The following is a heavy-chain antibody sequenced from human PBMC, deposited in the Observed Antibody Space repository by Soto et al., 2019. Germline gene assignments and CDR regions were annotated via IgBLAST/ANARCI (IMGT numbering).Heavy chain of an antibody. CDR3: ARDGVSSTEYTLNYGTYFDS. Sequence: QVQLVESGGGVVQPGRSLRLSCAASGFTYSTYTMHWVRQAPGNWLEWVAVISYDGNNKFYADSVKGRFTISRDSTKQTLYLQMNRLRPDDTAMYYCARDGVSSTEYTLNYGTYFDSWGQGALVTVSS. V-gene: IGHV3-30-3*01. J-gene: IGHJ4*02. D-gene: IGHD1-7*01. CDR1: GFTYSTYT. CDR2: ISYDGNNK.